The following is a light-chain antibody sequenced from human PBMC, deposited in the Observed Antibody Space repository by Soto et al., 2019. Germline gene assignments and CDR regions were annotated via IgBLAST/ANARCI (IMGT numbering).Light chain of an antibody. V-gene: IGKV3-20*01. CDR3: QQYGLSPWT. Sequence: EIVLTQSPGTLSLSPGETATLSCLASQSLTSSYLAWYQQKSGQAPRLLIFGTSNRATGIPDRFIGSGSGTDFTLTISRLESEDAAVHHCQQYGLSPWTFGQGTKVDIK. J-gene: IGKJ1*01. CDR2: GTS. CDR1: QSLTSSY.